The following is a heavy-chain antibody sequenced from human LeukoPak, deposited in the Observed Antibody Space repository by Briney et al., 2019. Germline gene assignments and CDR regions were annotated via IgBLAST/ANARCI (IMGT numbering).Heavy chain of an antibody. D-gene: IGHD3-22*01. CDR2: IYHSGST. J-gene: IGHJ4*02. CDR3: ARASSNYYDSSGYYYPFDY. Sequence: SETLSLTCTVSGGSISSYYWSWIRQPPGKGLEWIGEIYHSGSTNYNPSLKSRVTISVDKSKNQFSLKLSSVTAADTAVYYCARASSNYYDSSGYYYPFDYWGQGTLVTVSS. V-gene: IGHV4-59*12. CDR1: GGSISSYY.